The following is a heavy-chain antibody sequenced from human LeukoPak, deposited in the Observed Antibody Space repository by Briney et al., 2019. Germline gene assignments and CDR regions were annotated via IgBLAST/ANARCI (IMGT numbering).Heavy chain of an antibody. D-gene: IGHD3-16*01. CDR3: ARVPPNGLRAYYFDY. Sequence: PSETLSLTCTVSGGSISSYYWSWIRQPPGKGLEWIGYIYYSGSTNYNPSLKSRVTISVDTSKNQFSLKLSSVTAADTAVYNCARVPPNGLRAYYFDYWGQGTLVTVSS. V-gene: IGHV4-59*01. J-gene: IGHJ4*02. CDR1: GGSISSYY. CDR2: IYYSGST.